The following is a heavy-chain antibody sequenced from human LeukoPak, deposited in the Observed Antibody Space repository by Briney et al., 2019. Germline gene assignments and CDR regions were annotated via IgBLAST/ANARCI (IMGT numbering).Heavy chain of an antibody. V-gene: IGHV4-30-2*01. CDR2: FYHSGIS. Sequence: SQTLSLTCTVSGGSISSGGYCWNWIRQPPGKGLEWIGYFYHSGISYYNPSLKSRVTISVDTSKNQFSLKLSSVTAADTAVYYCARGDYYGSGSRYFDYWGQGTLVTVSS. J-gene: IGHJ4*02. D-gene: IGHD3-10*01. CDR1: GGSISSGGYC. CDR3: ARGDYYGSGSRYFDY.